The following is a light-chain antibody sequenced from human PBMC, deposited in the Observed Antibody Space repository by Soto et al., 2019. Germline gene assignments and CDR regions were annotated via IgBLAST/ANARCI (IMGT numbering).Light chain of an antibody. J-gene: IGKJ1*01. V-gene: IGKV3-20*01. CDR3: QRYGSSGT. CDR2: GAT. CDR1: QIISSF. Sequence: IMLTQSPGTPSLSPGGRTTLSWRARQIISSFFAWYQQKPGQGPRLLIAGATSRATGTSGRCSGSGSRTDFTLTISRLEPEDFTVYYCQRYGSSGTFGQGTKVDIK.